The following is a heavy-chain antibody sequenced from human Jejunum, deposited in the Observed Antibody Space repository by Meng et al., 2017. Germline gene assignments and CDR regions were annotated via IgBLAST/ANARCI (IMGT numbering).Heavy chain of an antibody. J-gene: IGHJ4*02. V-gene: IGHV4-39*01. Sequence: QLQLQESGPGLVKPSETLSLTCTVSGDSISSSRYYWGWIRQPPGKGLEWIGSMYYSGGTYYNPSLKSRVTISVDASKNQFSLKLSSVTAADTAVYYCARSFWNYYYIDYWGQGALVTVSS. D-gene: IGHD3-3*01. CDR1: GDSISSSRYY. CDR3: ARSFWNYYYIDY. CDR2: MYYSGGT.